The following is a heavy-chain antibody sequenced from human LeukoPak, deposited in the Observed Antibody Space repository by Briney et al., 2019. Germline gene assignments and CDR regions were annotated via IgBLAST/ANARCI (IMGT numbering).Heavy chain of an antibody. J-gene: IGHJ4*02. Sequence: GGSLRLSCAASGFTFSSYAMHWVRQAPGKGLEWVAVISYDGSNKYYADSVKGRFTISRDNSKNTLYLQMNSLGAEDTAVYYCAKSFGAVAGRGQDYWGQGTLVTVSS. CDR2: ISYDGSNK. D-gene: IGHD6-19*01. CDR1: GFTFSSYA. V-gene: IGHV3-30-3*02. CDR3: AKSFGAVAGRGQDY.